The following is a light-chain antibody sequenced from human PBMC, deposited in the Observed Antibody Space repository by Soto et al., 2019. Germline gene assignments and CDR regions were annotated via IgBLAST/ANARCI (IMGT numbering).Light chain of an antibody. CDR3: SSFAANNNLV. CDR1: SSDIGGYNF. Sequence: QSVLTQPPSASGSPGQSVTISCTGTSSDIGGYNFVSWYQHHPGKAPELMIFDVTKRPSGVPHRFSGSKSGNTASLTVSGLQTEDEAVYYCSSFAANNNLVFGGGTKLTVL. J-gene: IGLJ2*01. V-gene: IGLV2-8*01. CDR2: DVT.